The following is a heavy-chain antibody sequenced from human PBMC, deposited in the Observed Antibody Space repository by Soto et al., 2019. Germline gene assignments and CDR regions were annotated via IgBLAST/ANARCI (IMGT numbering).Heavy chain of an antibody. D-gene: IGHD2-15*01. CDR1: GYTFTSYG. CDR2: ISAYNGNT. V-gene: IGHV1-18*01. Sequence: ASVKVSCKASGYTFTSYGISWVRQAPGQGLEWMGWISAYNGNTNYAQKLQGRVTMTTDTSTSTAYMELRSLRSDDTAVYYCARGLRSRCSGGSCYRRAHAFDIWGQGTMVTVSS. CDR3: ARGLRSRCSGGSCYRRAHAFDI. J-gene: IGHJ3*02.